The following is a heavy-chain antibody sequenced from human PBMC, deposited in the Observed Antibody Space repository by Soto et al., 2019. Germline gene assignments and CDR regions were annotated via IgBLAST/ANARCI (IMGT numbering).Heavy chain of an antibody. V-gene: IGHV4-39*01. D-gene: IGHD2-2*01. CDR1: GGSISSSSYY. CDR3: ARQLRDIVVVPPIGWFDP. J-gene: IGHJ5*02. Sequence: PSETLSLTCTVSGGSISSSSYYWRWIRQPPGKGLEWIGSIYYIGSTYYNPSLNSRVTISGDTAKNQCSLKVSSVTAADTAVYYCARQLRDIVVVPPIGWFDPWGQRTMITVSS. CDR2: IYYIGST.